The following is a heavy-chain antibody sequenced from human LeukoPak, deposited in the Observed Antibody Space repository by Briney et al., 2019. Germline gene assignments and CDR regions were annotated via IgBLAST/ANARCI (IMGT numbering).Heavy chain of an antibody. CDR3: AADVGYA. V-gene: IGHV1-58*01. D-gene: IGHD5-18*01. J-gene: IGHJ5*02. CDR2: IVVGSGNT. Sequence: GASVKVSCKASGSTFTSSSVQWVRQARGQPLEWIGWIVVGSGNTHYAQKFQGKVTFTRDMSTNTAYMELSSLRSEDTAVYYCAADVGYAWGQGTLVTVSS. CDR1: GSTFTSSS.